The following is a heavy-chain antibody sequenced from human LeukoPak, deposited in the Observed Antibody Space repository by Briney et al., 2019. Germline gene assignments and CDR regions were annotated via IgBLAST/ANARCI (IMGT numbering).Heavy chain of an antibody. D-gene: IGHD4-23*01. Sequence: GASVKVSCKASGYTFTDYYMHWVQQAPGKGLEGMGRVDPEDGETIYAEKFQGRVTITADTSTDTAYMELSSLRSEDTAVYYCATSDYGGKSDAFDIWGQGTMVTVSS. CDR1: GYTFTDYY. CDR2: VDPEDGET. V-gene: IGHV1-69-2*01. J-gene: IGHJ3*02. CDR3: ATSDYGGKSDAFDI.